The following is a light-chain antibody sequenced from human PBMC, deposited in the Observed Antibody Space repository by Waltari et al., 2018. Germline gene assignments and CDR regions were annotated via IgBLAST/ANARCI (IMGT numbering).Light chain of an antibody. Sequence: DSQMTQSPSSLSASVGDNVHISCRASQTSSNLLTWYQQKPGEAPSLLIYGSSTVKSGVPSRFSGSGSGTDFSLTISSLQPEDFATYYCQQSYITPRTFGQGTKVEIK. CDR3: QQSYITPRT. CDR1: QTSSNL. CDR2: GSS. J-gene: IGKJ1*01. V-gene: IGKV1-39*01.